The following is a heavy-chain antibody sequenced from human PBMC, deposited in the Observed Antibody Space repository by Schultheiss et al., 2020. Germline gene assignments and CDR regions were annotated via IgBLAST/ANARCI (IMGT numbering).Heavy chain of an antibody. CDR2: IYYSGST. CDR1: GGSISSYY. CDR3: ARGATIFGVVMDV. V-gene: IGHV4-59*08. J-gene: IGHJ6*02. Sequence: SETLSLTSTVSGGSISSYYWSWIRQPPGKGLEWIGYIYYSGSTNYNPSLKSRVTISVDTSKNQFSLKLSSVTAADTAVYYCARGATIFGVVMDVWGQGTTVTVSS. D-gene: IGHD3-3*01.